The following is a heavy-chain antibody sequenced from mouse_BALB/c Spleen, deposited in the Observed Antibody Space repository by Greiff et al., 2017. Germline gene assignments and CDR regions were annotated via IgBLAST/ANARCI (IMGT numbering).Heavy chain of an antibody. V-gene: IGHV1-87*01. CDR1: GYTFTSYW. J-gene: IGHJ2*01. Sequence: QVQLQQSGAELARPGASVKLSCKASGYTFTSYWMQWVKQRPGQGLEWIGAIYPGDGDTRYTQKFKGKATLTADKSSSTAYMQLSSLASEDSAVYYCARQGNYAYWGQGTTLTVSS. CDR2: IYPGDGDT. D-gene: IGHD2-1*01. CDR3: ARQGNYAY.